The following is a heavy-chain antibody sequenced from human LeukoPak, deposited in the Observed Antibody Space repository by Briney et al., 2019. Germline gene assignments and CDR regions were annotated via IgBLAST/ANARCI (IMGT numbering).Heavy chain of an antibody. CDR1: GYTFTGYY. V-gene: IGHV1-2*06. CDR3: ASREPSKYSGNWYGTDV. Sequence: ASVKVSCKASGYTFTGYYMHWVRQAPGQGLEWMGRINPNSGGTNYAQKFQGRVTMTRDTSISTAYMELSRLRSDDTAVYYCASREPSKYSGNWYGTDVWGQGTTVTVSS. CDR2: INPNSGGT. J-gene: IGHJ6*02. D-gene: IGHD6-13*01.